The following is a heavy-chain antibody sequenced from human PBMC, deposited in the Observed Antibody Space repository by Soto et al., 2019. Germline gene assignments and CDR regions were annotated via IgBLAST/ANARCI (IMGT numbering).Heavy chain of an antibody. V-gene: IGHV4-34*01. CDR2: INDRGSI. Sequence: QVQLQQWGAGPLRPLETLSLTCGVSGGSFSGYYWAWIRQSPGKGLEWNGEINDRGSINYNPSLKSGVSISVDTSKNHYSLNLRSVTAADTAVYYCARESHDILTGPPWVWYFDLWGRGTLVTVSS. CDR1: GGSFSGYY. J-gene: IGHJ2*01. CDR3: ARESHDILTGPPWVWYFDL. D-gene: IGHD3-9*01.